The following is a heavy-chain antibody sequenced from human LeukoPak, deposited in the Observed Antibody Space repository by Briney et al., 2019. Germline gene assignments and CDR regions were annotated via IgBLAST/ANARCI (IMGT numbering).Heavy chain of an antibody. Sequence: SETLSLTCAVSGYSISSGYYWSWIRQPPGKGLEWIGYIYYSGSTNYNPSLKSRVTISVDTSKNQFSLKLSSVTAADTAVYYCARGTGYSNPDYWGQGTLVTVSS. J-gene: IGHJ4*02. V-gene: IGHV4-61*01. CDR3: ARGTGYSNPDY. CDR2: IYYSGST. CDR1: GYSISSGYY. D-gene: IGHD5-18*01.